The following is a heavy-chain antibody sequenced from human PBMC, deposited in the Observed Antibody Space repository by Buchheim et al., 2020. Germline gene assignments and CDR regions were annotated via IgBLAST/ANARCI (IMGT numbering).Heavy chain of an antibody. CDR2: MDHYGDVR. J-gene: IGHJ5*02. CDR3: CATNWFDP. V-gene: IGHV3-7*01. CDR1: GFIFRDYW. Sequence: IQMVQSGGGVVQPGGSLRLSCTVSGFIFRDYWMTWVRQAPGKGLECVANMDHYGDVRQYADSVKGRFTISRDNDKSILYLQMDSLRVDDTAVYYCCATNWFDPWGQGTL.